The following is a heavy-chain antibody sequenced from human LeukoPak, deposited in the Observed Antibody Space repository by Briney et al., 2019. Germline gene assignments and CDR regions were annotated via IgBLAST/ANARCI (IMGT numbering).Heavy chain of an antibody. CDR3: AKVNNYDDY. J-gene: IGHJ4*02. D-gene: IGHD1/OR15-1a*01. V-gene: IGHV3-30*18. Sequence: PGRSLRLSCAASGFTFSTFGIHWVRQAPGKGLEWVAAISPDGNNEYYIDSVKGRFTVSRDNSKNMIYLQMSSLRGEDSAVYYCAKVNNYDDYWGQGTLVTVSS. CDR2: ISPDGNNE. CDR1: GFTFSTFG.